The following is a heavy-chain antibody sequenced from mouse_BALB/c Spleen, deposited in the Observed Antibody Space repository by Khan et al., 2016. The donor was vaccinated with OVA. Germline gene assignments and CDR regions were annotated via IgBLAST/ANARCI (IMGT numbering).Heavy chain of an antibody. D-gene: IGHD4-1*01. CDR3: ATHLTGSFAY. J-gene: IGHJ3*01. CDR1: GFTFSPYS. CDR2: ISSDGDYT. Sequence: EVELVEPGGDLVKSGGSLKLSCAASGFTFSPYSMSWVRQTLDKRLEWVATISSDGDYTYYPDSVKGRFNISRDNAKNTLYLQMSTLKSEDTTMYYCATHLTGSFAYWGQGTLVTVSA. V-gene: IGHV5-6*01.